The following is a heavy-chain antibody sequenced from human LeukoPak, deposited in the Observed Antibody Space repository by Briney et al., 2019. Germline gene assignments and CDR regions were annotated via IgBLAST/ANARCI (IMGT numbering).Heavy chain of an antibody. Sequence: GGSLRLSCSASGFTFSSFWMNWVRQAPGKGLVWVSRIDTDGRSTAYAGSVKRRFNVSRDNAKNTLFLQMNSLRGDDTAVYYCASDYYG. CDR3: ASDYYG. J-gene: IGHJ6*01. CDR1: GFTFSSFW. V-gene: IGHV3-74*01. CDR2: IDTDGRST.